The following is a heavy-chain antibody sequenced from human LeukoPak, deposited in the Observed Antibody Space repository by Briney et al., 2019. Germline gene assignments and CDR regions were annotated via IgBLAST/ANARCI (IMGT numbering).Heavy chain of an antibody. Sequence: PGGSLRLSCAASGFTFSSYWMSWVRQAPGKGLEWVANIKQEGNEKYYVDCVKGRFNISRDNAKKSLYLQLTSLRADDTAVYHCATYSYGYEEYWGQGTLVTVSS. D-gene: IGHD5-18*01. CDR3: ATYSYGYEEY. V-gene: IGHV3-7*01. CDR2: IKQEGNEK. CDR1: GFTFSSYW. J-gene: IGHJ4*02.